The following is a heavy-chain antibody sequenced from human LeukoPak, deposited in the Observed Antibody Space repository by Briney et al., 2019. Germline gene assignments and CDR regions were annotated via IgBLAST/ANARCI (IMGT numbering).Heavy chain of an antibody. V-gene: IGHV3-7*01. CDR1: GVTFSDFW. CDR3: ASFEYKYSF. J-gene: IGHJ4*02. Sequence: GGSLRLSCEASGVTFSDFWMTWVRQAPVKGMEWVATMNQDESRKYYVDSVKGRFTISRDNAKNALFLQMNSLRGEDTAIYYCASFEYKYSFGGQGTLVTVSS. CDR2: MNQDESRK. D-gene: IGHD2/OR15-2a*01.